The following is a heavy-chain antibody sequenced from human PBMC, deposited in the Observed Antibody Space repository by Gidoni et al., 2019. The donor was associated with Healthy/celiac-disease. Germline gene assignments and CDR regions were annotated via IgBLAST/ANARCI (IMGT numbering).Heavy chain of an antibody. J-gene: IGHJ3*02. Sequence: QVQLVQSGAEVKKPGASVKVSCKASGYTFTSSYMHWVRKGPGQGLEWMGRINPSGGSTSYAQKFQGRVTMTRDTSTSTVYMELSSLRSEDTAVYYCARSRHYYDSSGYYDDAFDIWGQGTMVTVSS. CDR3: ARSRHYYDSSGYYDDAFDI. CDR1: GYTFTSSY. V-gene: IGHV1-46*01. D-gene: IGHD3-22*01. CDR2: INPSGGST.